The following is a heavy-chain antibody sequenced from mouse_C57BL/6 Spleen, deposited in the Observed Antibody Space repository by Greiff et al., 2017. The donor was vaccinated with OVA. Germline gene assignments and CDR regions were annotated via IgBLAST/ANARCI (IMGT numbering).Heavy chain of an antibody. V-gene: IGHV5-16*01. CDR2: INYDGSST. J-gene: IGHJ4*01. D-gene: IGHD1-1*01. Sequence: EVQLVESEGGLVQPGSSMKLSCTASGFTFSDYYMAWVRQVPETGLEWVANINYDGSSTYYLDSLKSRFIISRDNAKNIRYLQMSSLKSEDTATYYCARELYYYGSSSYARDYWGQGTSVTVSS. CDR1: GFTFSDYY. CDR3: ARELYYYGSSSYARDY.